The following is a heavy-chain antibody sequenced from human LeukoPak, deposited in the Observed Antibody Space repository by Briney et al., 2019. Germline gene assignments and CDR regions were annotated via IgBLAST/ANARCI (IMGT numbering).Heavy chain of an antibody. D-gene: IGHD2-21*01. CDR3: ARRPHYFAFDY. Sequence: SETLSLTCAVYGGSFSGYYWSWIRQPPGKGLEWIGEINHSGSTYYNPSLKSRVTISVDTSKNQFSLKLSSVTAADTAVYYCARRPHYFAFDYWGQGTLVTVSS. CDR2: INHSGST. V-gene: IGHV4-34*01. J-gene: IGHJ4*02. CDR1: GGSFSGYY.